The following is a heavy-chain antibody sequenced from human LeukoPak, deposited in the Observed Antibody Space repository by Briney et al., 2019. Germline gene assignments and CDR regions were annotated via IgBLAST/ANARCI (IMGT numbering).Heavy chain of an antibody. CDR2: INHSGST. J-gene: IGHJ4*02. D-gene: IGHD3-10*01. CDR3: ARGLFGFDY. CDR1: GGSFSGYY. V-gene: IGHV4-34*01. Sequence: SETLSLTCAVYGGSFSGYYWSWIRQPPGKGLEWIGKINHSGSTNYNPSLKSRVTISVDTSKNQFSLKLSSVTAADTAVYYCARGLFGFDYWGQGTLVTVSS.